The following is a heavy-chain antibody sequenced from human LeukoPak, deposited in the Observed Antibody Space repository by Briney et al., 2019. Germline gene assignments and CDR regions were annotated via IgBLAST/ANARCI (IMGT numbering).Heavy chain of an antibody. CDR2: LSYSGSP. CDR1: GGSISNTAYY. D-gene: IGHD7-27*01. CDR3: ARRRLNWGAFDI. V-gene: IGHV4-39*01. J-gene: IGHJ3*02. Sequence: SETLSLTCTVSGGSISNTAYYWGWLRQPPGKGVEWIGSLSYSGSPYYNPSLKRRVTISGNMSKKQYSLKQSSVPAADTAVYYCARRRLNWGAFDIWGQGTMVTVSS.